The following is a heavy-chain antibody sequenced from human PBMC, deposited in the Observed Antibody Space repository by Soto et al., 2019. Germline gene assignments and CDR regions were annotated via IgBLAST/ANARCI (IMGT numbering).Heavy chain of an antibody. Sequence: GSLRLSCAASGFTFSSYWMHWVRQAPGKGLVWVSRINTDGSSTSYADSVKGRFTISRDNAKNTLYLQMNSLRAEDTAVYYCAKGGWEDYYGSGIQGGFDYWGQGTLVTVSS. J-gene: IGHJ4*02. CDR3: AKGGWEDYYGSGIQGGFDY. CDR1: GFTFSSYW. CDR2: INTDGSST. D-gene: IGHD3-10*01. V-gene: IGHV3-74*01.